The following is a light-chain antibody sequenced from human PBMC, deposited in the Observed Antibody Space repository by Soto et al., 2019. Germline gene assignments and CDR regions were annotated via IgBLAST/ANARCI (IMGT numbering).Light chain of an antibody. CDR2: KTS. J-gene: IGKJ4*01. Sequence: EVVMTQSPATVSVSPGERTSLSCRASQSVGTNIGWYQQKPGQAPRLLISKTSIRATGVPARFSGSGSGTEFTLTISSLQSEDFAVYYCQQYANWPRTFGGGTKVDIK. CDR1: QSVGTN. CDR3: QQYANWPRT. V-gene: IGKV3-15*01.